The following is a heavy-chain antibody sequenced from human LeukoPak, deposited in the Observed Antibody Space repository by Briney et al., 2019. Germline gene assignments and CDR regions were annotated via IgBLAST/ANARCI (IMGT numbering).Heavy chain of an antibody. CDR3: AREDYGDRVDY. Sequence: GGSLRLSCAASEFTFSSYSMNWVRQAPGKGLEWISSISSSSSYIYYADSVKGRFTISRDNAKNSLYLQMNSLRAEDTAVYYCAREDYGDRVDYWGQGTLVTVSS. V-gene: IGHV3-21*01. D-gene: IGHD4-17*01. CDR1: EFTFSSYS. CDR2: ISSSSSYI. J-gene: IGHJ4*02.